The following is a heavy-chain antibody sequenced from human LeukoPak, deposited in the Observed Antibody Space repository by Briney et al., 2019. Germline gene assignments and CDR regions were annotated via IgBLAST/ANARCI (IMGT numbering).Heavy chain of an antibody. CDR2: IRYDGGNK. Sequence: GGAPRPSFVSSGFNFSPYGMHLARPAPGQGVGGGGFIRYDGGNKYYADSVKGRFTISRDNSKNTVDLQMNSLRAEDTAVYYCAKVSYNGNFHFDYWGQGTLVTVSS. V-gene: IGHV3-30*02. J-gene: IGHJ4*02. D-gene: IGHD4-23*01. CDR1: GFNFSPYG. CDR3: AKVSYNGNFHFDY.